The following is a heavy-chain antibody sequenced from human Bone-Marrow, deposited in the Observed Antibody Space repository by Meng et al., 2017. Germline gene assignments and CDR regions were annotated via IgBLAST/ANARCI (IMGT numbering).Heavy chain of an antibody. V-gene: IGHV3-33*08. D-gene: IGHD6-13*01. J-gene: IGHJ5*02. CDR1: GGSFSGYY. Sequence: GGSLRLSCAVYGGSFSGYYWSWIRQPPGKGLEWVAVIWYDGSNKYYADSVKGRFTISRDNSKNTLYLQMNSLRAEDTAVYYCARLYSSSLQSLRPWGQGTLVTVSS. CDR3: ARLYSSSLQSLRP. CDR2: IWYDGSNK.